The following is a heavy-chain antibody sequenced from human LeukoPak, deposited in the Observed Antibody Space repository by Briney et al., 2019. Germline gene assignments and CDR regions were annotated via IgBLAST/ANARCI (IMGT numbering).Heavy chain of an antibody. J-gene: IGHJ4*02. Sequence: AASVKVSCKASGYTFTGYYMHWVRQAPGQGLEWMGWISPNSGATNYAQKFQGRVTMTRDTSISTAYMELSRLRSDDTAVYYCARVGRRAAAGTPFDYWGQGTLVTVSS. D-gene: IGHD6-13*01. CDR1: GYTFTGYY. V-gene: IGHV1-2*02. CDR3: ARVGRRAAAGTPFDY. CDR2: ISPNSGAT.